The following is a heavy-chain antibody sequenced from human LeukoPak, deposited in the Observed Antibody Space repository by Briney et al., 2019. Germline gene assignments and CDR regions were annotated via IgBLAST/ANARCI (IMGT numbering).Heavy chain of an antibody. J-gene: IGHJ6*02. D-gene: IGHD2-15*01. CDR1: GFTFSSYA. V-gene: IGHV3-23*01. CDR2: ISGSGGST. Sequence: GGSLRLSCAASGFTFSSYAMSWVRQALGKGLEWVSAISGSGGSTYYADSVKGRFTISRDNSKNTLYLQMNSLRAEDTAVYYCAKDWRYCSGGSCYSFDYYYYGMDVWGQGTTVTVSS. CDR3: AKDWRYCSGGSCYSFDYYYYGMDV.